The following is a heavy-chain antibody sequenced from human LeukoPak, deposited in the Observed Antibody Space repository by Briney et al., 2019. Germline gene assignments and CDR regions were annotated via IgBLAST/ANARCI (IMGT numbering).Heavy chain of an antibody. CDR2: INPSGGST. J-gene: IGHJ6*02. CDR3: AVGGEVRYFDWFKYYYYYYGMDV. D-gene: IGHD3-9*01. CDR1: GYTFTSYY. V-gene: IGHV1-46*01. Sequence: ASVKVSCKASGYTFTSYYMHWVRQAPGQELEWMGIINPSGGSTSYAQKFQGRVTMTRDTSTSTVYMELSSLRSEDTAVYYCAVGGEVRYFDWFKYYYYYYGMDVWGQGTTVTVSS.